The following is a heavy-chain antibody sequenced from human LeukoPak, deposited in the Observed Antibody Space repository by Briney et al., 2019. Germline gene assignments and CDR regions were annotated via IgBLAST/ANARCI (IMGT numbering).Heavy chain of an antibody. CDR3: ARDSRYGSGTSYYFDY. Sequence: GGSLRLSCAASGFTFSSYAMHWVRQAPGKGLEWVAVISYDGSNKYYADSVKGRFTISRDNSKNTLHLQMNSLRAEDTAVYYCARDSRYGSGTSYYFDYWGQGTLVTVSS. V-gene: IGHV3-30*04. CDR1: GFTFSSYA. CDR2: ISYDGSNK. J-gene: IGHJ4*02. D-gene: IGHD3-10*01.